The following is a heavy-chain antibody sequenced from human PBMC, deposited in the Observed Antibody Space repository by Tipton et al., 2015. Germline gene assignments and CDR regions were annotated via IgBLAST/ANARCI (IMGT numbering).Heavy chain of an antibody. CDR2: ISYTDGA. J-gene: IGHJ6*02. Sequence: TLSLTCTVSGGSVTSGSYYWSWIRQPPGKGLEWIGYISYTDGAHYNPALKSRVTISVDTSKNQFSLTLNSVAAADTVVYYCARDLEHGMDVWGHGTTVTVSS. D-gene: IGHD5-24*01. CDR1: GGSVTSGSYY. V-gene: IGHV4-61*01. CDR3: ARDLEHGMDV.